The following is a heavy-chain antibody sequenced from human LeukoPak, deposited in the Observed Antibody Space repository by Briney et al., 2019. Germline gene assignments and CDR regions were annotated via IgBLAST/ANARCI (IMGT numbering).Heavy chain of an antibody. CDR2: ITSGSSYR. J-gene: IGHJ6*03. CDR1: GFTFSSYN. CDR3: TTVTADTAMVYYYYMDV. Sequence: GGSLRLSCAASGFTFSSYNMNWVRQAPGKGLEWVSSITSGSSYRLYADSVKGRFTISRDNAKNSLYLQMNSLRAEDTAVYYCTTVTADTAMVYYYYMDVWGKGTTVTISS. V-gene: IGHV3-21*03. D-gene: IGHD5-18*01.